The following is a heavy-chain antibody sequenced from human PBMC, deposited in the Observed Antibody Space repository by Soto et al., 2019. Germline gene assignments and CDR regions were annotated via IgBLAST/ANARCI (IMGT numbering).Heavy chain of an antibody. V-gene: IGHV1-18*01. CDR1: GYTFNTYL. J-gene: IGHJ6*02. Sequence: QVQLVQSGAEVKKPGASVTVSCKDSGYTFNTYLIAWVRQAPGQGLEWMGWISISTGDTDYAQNLQGRVTLTTDPSPSTAYMELKSLRPDDTSLYYCARDGHGRPYGMDVWGQGAQVIVSS. CDR3: ARDGHGRPYGMDV. D-gene: IGHD6-6*01. CDR2: ISISTGDT.